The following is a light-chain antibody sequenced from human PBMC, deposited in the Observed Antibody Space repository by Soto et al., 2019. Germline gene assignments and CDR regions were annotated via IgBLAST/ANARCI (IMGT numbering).Light chain of an antibody. J-gene: IGLJ1*01. CDR2: EVS. CDR3: SSYAGSNSYV. CDR1: SSDVGGYNY. V-gene: IGLV2-8*01. Sequence: QSALTQPPSASGSPGQSVTISCTGTSSDVGGYNYVSWYQQHPGKAPKLMIYEVSKRPSGVPDLFSGSKSGNTASLTVSGLQAEDEAEYYCSSYAGSNSYVFGTGTKLTVL.